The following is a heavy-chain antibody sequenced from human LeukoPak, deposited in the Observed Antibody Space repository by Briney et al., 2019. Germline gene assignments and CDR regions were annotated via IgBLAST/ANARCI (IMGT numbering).Heavy chain of an antibody. Sequence: SETLSLTCTVSGDSISSGGYYCSWIRQHPGKVLEWIGYIYYSVSTFYNPSLKSRLNISVDTSKTQFSLKLSSVTAADTAVYFCARLRAASGSFDYWGQGTLVTVSS. J-gene: IGHJ4*02. CDR1: GDSISSGGYY. CDR3: ARLRAASGSFDY. D-gene: IGHD6-13*01. CDR2: IYYSVST. V-gene: IGHV4-31*03.